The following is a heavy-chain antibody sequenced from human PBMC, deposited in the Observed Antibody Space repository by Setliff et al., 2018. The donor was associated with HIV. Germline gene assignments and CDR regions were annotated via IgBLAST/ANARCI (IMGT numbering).Heavy chain of an antibody. D-gene: IGHD3-10*01. Sequence: SETLSLTCTVSGGSMSSYYWSWIRQPPGKGLEWVGYIYYSGSTNYNPSLKSRVSISVDTSKNQFSLKLSPVTAADTAMYYCGRGGFGELFGAFDTWGQGIMVTVSS. CDR2: IYYSGST. J-gene: IGHJ3*02. CDR1: GGSMSSYY. V-gene: IGHV4-59*01. CDR3: GRGGFGELFGAFDT.